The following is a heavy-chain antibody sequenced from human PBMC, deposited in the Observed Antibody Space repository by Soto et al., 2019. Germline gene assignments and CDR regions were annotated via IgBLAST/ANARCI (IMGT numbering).Heavy chain of an antibody. V-gene: IGHV3-48*03. CDR1: GFTFSSYE. CDR3: ARVSGYDFPPDY. Sequence: GGSLRLSCAASGFTFSSYEMNWVRQAPGKGLEWVSYISSSGSTIYYADSVKGRFTISRDNAKNSLYLQMNSLRAEDTAVYYCARVSGYDFPPDYWGQGTLVTVS. J-gene: IGHJ4*02. D-gene: IGHD5-12*01. CDR2: ISSSGSTI.